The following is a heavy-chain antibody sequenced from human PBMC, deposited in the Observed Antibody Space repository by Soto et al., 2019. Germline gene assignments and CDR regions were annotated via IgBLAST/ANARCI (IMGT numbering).Heavy chain of an antibody. Sequence: SETLSLTXIVSGGSVYSNGHYWGWIRQPPGKGLEWIGSIDNNGVTNYNSSLKSRVTISRDTSKNQFSLRLTSVTAADTAVYYCGKILVGATGHTDADSWGPGTLVTVS. CDR1: GGSVYSNGHY. J-gene: IGHJ4*02. CDR2: IDNNGVT. V-gene: IGHV4-39*01. CDR3: GKILVGATGHTDADS. D-gene: IGHD2-15*01.